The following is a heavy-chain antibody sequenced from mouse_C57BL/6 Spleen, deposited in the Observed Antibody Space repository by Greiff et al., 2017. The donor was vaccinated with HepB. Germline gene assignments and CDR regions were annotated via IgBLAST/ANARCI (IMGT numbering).Heavy chain of an antibody. CDR3: ARSVTTVIDY. D-gene: IGHD1-1*01. J-gene: IGHJ2*01. V-gene: IGHV1-69*01. CDR2: IDPSDSYT. CDR1: GYTFTSYW. Sequence: QVQLKQPGAELVMPGASVKLSCKASGYTFTSYWMHWVKQRPGQGLEWIGEIDPSDSYTNYNQKLKGKSTLTVDKSSSTAYMQLSSLTSEDSAVYYCARSVTTVIDYWGQGTTLTVSS.